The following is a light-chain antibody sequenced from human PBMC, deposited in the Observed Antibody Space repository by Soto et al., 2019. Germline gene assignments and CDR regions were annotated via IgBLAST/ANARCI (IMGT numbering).Light chain of an antibody. J-gene: IGLJ2*01. CDR1: SSDVGGYNR. CDR3: NSYVGNNVI. V-gene: IGLV2-8*01. Sequence: QSVLTQPPSASGSPGQSVTISCTGTSSDVGGYNRVSWYQRHPGKAPKLMIYDVSKRPSGVPDRFSGSKFGNTASLTVSGLQAEDEGDYYCNSYVGNNVIFGGGTKLTVL. CDR2: DVS.